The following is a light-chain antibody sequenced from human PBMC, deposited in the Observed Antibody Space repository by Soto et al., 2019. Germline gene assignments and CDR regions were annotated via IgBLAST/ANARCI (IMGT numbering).Light chain of an antibody. CDR2: DVS. CDR1: SSDVGGYNY. J-gene: IGLJ2*01. Sequence: QSVLTQPRSVSGSPGQSVTISCTGTSSDVGGYNYVSWYQQHPGKAPKLMIYDVSKRPSGVPDRFSGSKSGNTASLTISGLQAEEEADSDCCSYAGSDTFVVFGGGTKLTVL. CDR3: CSYAGSDTFVV. V-gene: IGLV2-11*01.